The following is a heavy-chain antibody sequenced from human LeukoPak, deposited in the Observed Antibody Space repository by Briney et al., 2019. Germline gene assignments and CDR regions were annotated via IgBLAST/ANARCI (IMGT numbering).Heavy chain of an antibody. V-gene: IGHV1-2*02. J-gene: IGHJ4*02. CDR2: INPNSGGT. D-gene: IGHD2-2*01. Sequence: ASVKVSCKASGYTFTGYYMHWVRQAPGQGLEWMGWINPNSGGTNYAQKFQGRVTMTRDTSISTAYMELSRLRSDDTAVYYCARGVKDIVVVPAIDCWGQGTLVTVSS. CDR1: GYTFTGYY. CDR3: ARGVKDIVVVPAIDC.